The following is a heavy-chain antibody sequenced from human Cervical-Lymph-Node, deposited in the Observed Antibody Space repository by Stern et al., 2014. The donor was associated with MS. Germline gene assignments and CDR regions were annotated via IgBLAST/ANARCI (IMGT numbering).Heavy chain of an antibody. CDR1: GGSIASSSYY. Sequence: QVQLQQWGPGLVKPSQTLSLTCTVSGGSIASSSYYWSWIRQPAGKGLEWIGRIFTRGSTTYTLALQSRITLSVDTSKTQFSLRLSSVTAADTAVYYCAREDYDGSGHPYYYGLDVWGQGTTVTVSS. V-gene: IGHV4-61*02. CDR3: AREDYDGSGHPYYYGLDV. J-gene: IGHJ6*02. D-gene: IGHD3-22*01. CDR2: IFTRGST.